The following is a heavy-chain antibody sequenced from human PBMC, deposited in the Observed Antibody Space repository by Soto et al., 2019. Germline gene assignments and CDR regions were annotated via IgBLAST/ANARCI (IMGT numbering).Heavy chain of an antibody. V-gene: IGHV3-74*01. D-gene: IGHD5-12*01. CDR1: GLTFSSYW. J-gene: IGHJ5*02. Sequence: EMQLVESGGGVVQPGGSLRLSCAASGLTFSSYWMHWVRQAPGKGLVWVSHINSDGSSTNDADFVKGRFTISRDNYQNILYLQMHSLRVEDTTVYYCASGPSRAYDTSWFDPWGQGTLVTVSS. CDR3: ASGPSRAYDTSWFDP. CDR2: INSDGSST.